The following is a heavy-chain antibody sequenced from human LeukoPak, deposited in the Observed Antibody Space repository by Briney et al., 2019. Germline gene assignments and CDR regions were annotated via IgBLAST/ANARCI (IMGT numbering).Heavy chain of an antibody. D-gene: IGHD4-23*01. J-gene: IGHJ4*02. Sequence: GGSLRLSCAASGFTFNNYDMSWVRQAPGKGLEWVSSLSRSGGRTYYADSVKDRFTISRDNSKNTLYLQMNSLRADDTAVYHCAKSSPVTPYEYWGQGTLVTVSS. V-gene: IGHV3-23*01. CDR1: GFTFNNYD. CDR2: LSRSGGRT. CDR3: AKSSPVTPYEY.